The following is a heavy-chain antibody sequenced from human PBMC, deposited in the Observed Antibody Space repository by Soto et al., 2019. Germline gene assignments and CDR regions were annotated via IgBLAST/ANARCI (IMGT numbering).Heavy chain of an antibody. CDR1: GFTFSSYA. Sequence: EVQLLESGGGLVQPGGSLRLSCAASGFTFSSYAMSWVRQAPGKGLEWVSAISGSGGSTYYADSEKGRFTISRDTSKNTLYLPMNSLRAEDTAVYYCAKAGEPSGSYCAAYWGQGTLVTVSS. CDR3: AKAGEPSGSYCAAY. CDR2: ISGSGGST. V-gene: IGHV3-23*01. J-gene: IGHJ4*02. D-gene: IGHD1-26*01.